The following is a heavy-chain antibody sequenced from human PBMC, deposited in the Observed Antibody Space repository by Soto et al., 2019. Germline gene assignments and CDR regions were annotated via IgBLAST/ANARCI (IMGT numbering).Heavy chain of an antibody. D-gene: IGHD3-22*01. J-gene: IGHJ3*02. CDR1: GGTFSSYT. CDR2: IIPILGIA. V-gene: IGHV1-69*02. Sequence: SVKVSCKASGGTFSSYTISWVRQAPGQGLEWMGRIIPILGIANYAQKFQGRVTITADKSTSTAYMELSSLRSEDTAVYYCARAPYYYDSSGYLDDAFDIWGQGTMVTVSS. CDR3: ARAPYYYDSSGYLDDAFDI.